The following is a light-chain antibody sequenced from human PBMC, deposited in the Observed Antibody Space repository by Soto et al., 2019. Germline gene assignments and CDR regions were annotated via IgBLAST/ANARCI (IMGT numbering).Light chain of an antibody. V-gene: IGLV2-14*01. J-gene: IGLJ1*01. CDR2: NVS. Sequence: QSVLTQPASVSGSPGQSITISCTGTSSDFGAYNYVSWYQQYPGKVPKLLIHNVSNRPSGVSNRFSGSKSGNTASLTISGLQAEDEADYFCTSYTSGSLYVFGTGTKLTVL. CDR3: TSYTSGSLYV. CDR1: SSDFGAYNY.